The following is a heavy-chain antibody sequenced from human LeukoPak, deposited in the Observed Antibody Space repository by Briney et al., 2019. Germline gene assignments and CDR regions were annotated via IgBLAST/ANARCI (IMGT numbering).Heavy chain of an antibody. D-gene: IGHD3-16*01. CDR1: GGSISSYY. CDR2: IYYSGST. V-gene: IGHV4-59*01. Sequence: PSETLSLTCAVSGGSISSYYWSWTRQPPGKGLEWIGYIYYSGSTNYNSSLKSRVTISVDTSKNQFSLKLSSVTAADTAVYYCARDRGGSYYFDYWGQGTLVTVSS. J-gene: IGHJ4*02. CDR3: ARDRGGSYYFDY.